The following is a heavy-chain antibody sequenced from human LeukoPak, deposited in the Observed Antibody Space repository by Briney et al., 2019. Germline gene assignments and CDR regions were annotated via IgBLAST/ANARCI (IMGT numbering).Heavy chain of an antibody. V-gene: IGHV1-18*01. CDR2: INAYNGNT. CDR3: ARKLFDYYDSSGYYLDFDS. Sequence: GASVKVSCKASGYTFTDYGISWVRQAPGQGLEWMGWINAYNGNTNYAQKLQGRVTMTTDTSTSTAYMELRSLRSDDTAVYYCARKLFDYYDSSGYYLDFDSWGQGTLVTVSS. J-gene: IGHJ4*02. D-gene: IGHD3-22*01. CDR1: GYTFTDYG.